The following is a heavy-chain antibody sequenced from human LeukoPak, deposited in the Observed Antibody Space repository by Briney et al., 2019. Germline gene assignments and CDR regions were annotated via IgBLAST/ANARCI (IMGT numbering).Heavy chain of an antibody. D-gene: IGHD6-19*01. V-gene: IGHV3-73*01. J-gene: IGHJ4*02. CDR3: TRYFPDDRSGRYGDC. CDR1: GFTFSGSS. Sequence: QTGGSLRLSCAASGFTFSGSSIHWVRLASGKWLGWVGRVRSKATNYTSAYAASLKGRFTLSRDDSHNTAYLQMNSLNTEDTAVYYCTRYFPDDRSGRYGDCWGQGTLVTVSS. CDR2: VRSKATNYTS.